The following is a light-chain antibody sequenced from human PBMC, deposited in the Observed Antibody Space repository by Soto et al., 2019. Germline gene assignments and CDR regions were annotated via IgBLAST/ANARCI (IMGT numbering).Light chain of an antibody. J-gene: IGLJ1*01. CDR2: SND. CDR3: AAWDHSLNSYV. CDR1: RSNIGSHT. V-gene: IGLV1-44*01. Sequence: QSVLTQPPSASGTPGQRVTIPCSGSRSNIGSHTVNWYQQLPGTAPKLLIYSNDRRPSRVSDRFSGSNSGTSASLAISGLQSEDAADYYCAAWDHSLNSYVFGTGTKLTVL.